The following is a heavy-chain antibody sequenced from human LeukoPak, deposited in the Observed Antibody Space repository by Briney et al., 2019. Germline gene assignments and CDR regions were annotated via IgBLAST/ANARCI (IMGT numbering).Heavy chain of an antibody. CDR3: ARDHWDYGDYGGNYFDY. J-gene: IGHJ4*02. CDR2: INAGNGNT. V-gene: IGHV1-3*01. D-gene: IGHD4-17*01. Sequence: ASVKVSCKASGYTFTSYAMHWVRQAPGQRLEWMGWINAGNGNTKYSQKFQGRVTITRDTSASTAYMELSSLRSEDTAVYYCARDHWDYGDYGGNYFDYWGQGTLVTVSS. CDR1: GYTFTSYA.